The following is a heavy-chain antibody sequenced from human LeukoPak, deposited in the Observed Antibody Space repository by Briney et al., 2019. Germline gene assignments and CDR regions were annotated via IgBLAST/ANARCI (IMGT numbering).Heavy chain of an antibody. Sequence: ASVKVSCKASGGTFSSYAISWVRQAPGQGLEWMGGIIPIFGTANYAQKFQGRVTITTDESTSTAYMELSSLRSEDTAVYYCERDLVLRGYSYGGLDYWGQGTLVTVSS. J-gene: IGHJ4*02. CDR2: IIPIFGTA. CDR1: GGTFSSYA. D-gene: IGHD5-18*01. CDR3: ERDLVLRGYSYGGLDY. V-gene: IGHV1-69*05.